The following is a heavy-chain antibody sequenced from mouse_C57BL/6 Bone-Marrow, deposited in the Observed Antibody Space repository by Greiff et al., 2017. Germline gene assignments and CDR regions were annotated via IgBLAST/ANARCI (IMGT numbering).Heavy chain of an antibody. D-gene: IGHD1-1*01. CDR1: GYTFTSYW. CDR2: IHPSDSDT. V-gene: IGHV1-74*01. CDR3: AIEGVYYYARYYAMDY. J-gene: IGHJ4*01. Sequence: QVQLKQPGAELVKPGASVKVSCKASGYTFTSYWMHWVKQRPGQGLEWIGRIHPSDSDTNYNQKFKGKATLTVDKSSSTAYMQLSSLTSEDSAVYYCAIEGVYYYARYYAMDYWGQGTSVTVSS.